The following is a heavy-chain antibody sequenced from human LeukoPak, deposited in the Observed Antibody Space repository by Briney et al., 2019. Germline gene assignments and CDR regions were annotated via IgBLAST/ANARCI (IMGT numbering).Heavy chain of an antibody. D-gene: IGHD2-2*01. J-gene: IGHJ4*02. CDR1: GGSISSNNYY. CDR2: IYYSGST. Sequence: SETLSLTCTVSGGSISSNNYYWVWMRQPPGKGLEWIGSIYYSGSTYYNPSLMSRITIFVDTSKYQFSLKLNSVTAADTAVYYCARRGGRVVPSYWGQGTLVTVSS. CDR3: ARRGGRVVPSY. V-gene: IGHV4-39*01.